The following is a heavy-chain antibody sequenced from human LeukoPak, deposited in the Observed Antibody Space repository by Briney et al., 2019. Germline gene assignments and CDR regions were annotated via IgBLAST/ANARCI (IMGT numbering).Heavy chain of an antibody. D-gene: IGHD6-19*01. CDR3: AKDGGHSSVLYYFES. J-gene: IGHJ4*02. CDR1: GFIFDDYA. V-gene: IGHV3-9*01. CDR2: ISWKSDSM. Sequence: GGSLRLSCEASGFIFDDYAMHWVRQAPGKGLEWVSGISWKSDSMRYADSVKGRFTVSRDNAKNSLYLEMNSLRPEDTAFYYCAKDGGHSSVLYYFESWGQGTLVTVSS.